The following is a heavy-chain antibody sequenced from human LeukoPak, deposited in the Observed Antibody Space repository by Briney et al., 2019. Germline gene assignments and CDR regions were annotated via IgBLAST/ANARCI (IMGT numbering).Heavy chain of an antibody. J-gene: IGHJ6*02. Sequence: HPGGSLRLSCAASGFTFSSYAMSWVRQAPGKGLEWVSGISGSGDNTHYADSVKGRFSISRDNAKNSLYLQMSNLRAEDTAVYFCARGGGLDVWGQGATVTVSS. CDR1: GFTFSSYA. CDR3: ARGGGLDV. CDR2: ISGSGDNT. D-gene: IGHD3-16*01. V-gene: IGHV3-23*01.